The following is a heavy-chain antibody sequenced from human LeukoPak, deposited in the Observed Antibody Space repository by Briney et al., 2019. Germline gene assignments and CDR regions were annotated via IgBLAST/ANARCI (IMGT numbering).Heavy chain of an antibody. CDR1: GGSISSDY. CDR3: ARLSGYSSGHYYSDY. D-gene: IGHD3-22*01. J-gene: IGHJ4*02. Sequence: SETLSLTCTVSGGSISSDYWSWIRQPPGKGLEWIGYIYYRGSTNYNPSLKSRVTISVDTSKNQFSLKLSSVTAADTAVYYCARLSGYSSGHYYSDYWGQGTLVAVSS. V-gene: IGHV4-59*01. CDR2: IYYRGST.